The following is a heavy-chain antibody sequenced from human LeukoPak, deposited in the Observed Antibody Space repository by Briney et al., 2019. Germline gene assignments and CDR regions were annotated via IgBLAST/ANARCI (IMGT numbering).Heavy chain of an antibody. CDR1: GFTFSSYW. CDR3: ARDRYDSSGFYDAFDI. V-gene: IGHV3-7*01. CDR2: IKQDGSEK. D-gene: IGHD3-22*01. J-gene: IGHJ3*02. Sequence: GGSLRLSCAASGFTFSSYWMSWVRQAPGKGLEWVANIKQDGSEKYYVDSVKGRFTISRDNAKNSLYLQMNSLRAEDTAVYYCARDRYDSSGFYDAFDIWGQGTMATVSS.